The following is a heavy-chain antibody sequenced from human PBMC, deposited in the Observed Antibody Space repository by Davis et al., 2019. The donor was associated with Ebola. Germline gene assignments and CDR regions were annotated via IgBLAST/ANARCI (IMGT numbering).Heavy chain of an antibody. CDR1: GYTFSNYG. CDR3: ARDGPFLAAAALIARFDY. D-gene: IGHD3-3*02. V-gene: IGHV1-18*01. Sequence: ASVTVSCKASGYTFSNYGITWVRQAPGQGLEWMGWISGYNGKTNYAQKFQDRVTMTTDTSTSTVYMELRSLRSDDTAVFYCARDGPFLAAAALIARFDYWGQGTLVTVSS. CDR2: ISGYNGKT. J-gene: IGHJ4*02.